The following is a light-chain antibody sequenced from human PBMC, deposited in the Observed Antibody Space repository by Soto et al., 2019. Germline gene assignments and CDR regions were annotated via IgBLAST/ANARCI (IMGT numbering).Light chain of an antibody. CDR2: EVT. CDR1: SSDVGSYNR. CDR3: SSYTSSGASVV. V-gene: IGLV2-18*02. J-gene: IGLJ2*01. Sequence: QSALTQPPSVSGSPGQSVTISCTGTSSDVGSYNRVSWYQQTPGTAPRLMIYEVTNRPSGVPDRFSGSKSGNTASLTISGLQAEDEADYYCSSYTSSGASVVFGGGTKLTVL.